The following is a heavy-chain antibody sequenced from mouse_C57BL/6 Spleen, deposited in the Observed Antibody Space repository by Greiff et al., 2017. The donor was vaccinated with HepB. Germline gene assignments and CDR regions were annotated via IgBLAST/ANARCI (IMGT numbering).Heavy chain of an antibody. D-gene: IGHD2-3*01. CDR3: ERRGYDLAWFAY. Sequence: VQLQQSGAELVKPGASVKMSCKASGYTFTSYWITWVKQRPGQGLEWIGDIYPGSGSTNYNEKFKSKATLTVDTSSSTAYMQLSSLTSEDSAVYYCERRGYDLAWFAYWGQGTLVTVSA. CDR2: IYPGSGST. V-gene: IGHV1-55*01. J-gene: IGHJ3*01. CDR1: GYTFTSYW.